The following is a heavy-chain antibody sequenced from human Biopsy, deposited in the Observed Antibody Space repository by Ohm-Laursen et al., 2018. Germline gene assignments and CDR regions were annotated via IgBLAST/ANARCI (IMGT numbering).Heavy chain of an antibody. Sequence: SQTLSLTCTVSGGSISSSTTYYWAWLRQPPGKGLEWIGSIYHSGTTYYNPSLESRLTISVDTSRNHFSLFLTSVAATDTAVYFCARTYGGYVDEAFDVWGRGILVTVSS. CDR2: IYHSGTT. CDR1: GGSISSSTTYY. V-gene: IGHV4-39*02. CDR3: ARTYGGYVDEAFDV. J-gene: IGHJ3*01. D-gene: IGHD6-25*01.